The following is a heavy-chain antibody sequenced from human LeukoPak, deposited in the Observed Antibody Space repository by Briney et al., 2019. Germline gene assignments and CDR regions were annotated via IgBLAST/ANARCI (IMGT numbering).Heavy chain of an antibody. Sequence: SQTLALTCAVSDGSISSGGYSWSWIRQPPGKGLEWIGYIYHSGSTYYNPSLKSRVTISVDRSKNQFSLKLSSVTAADTAVYYCARGTTTVDWYFDLWGRGTLVTVSS. D-gene: IGHD4-23*01. CDR2: IYHSGST. CDR3: ARGTTTVDWYFDL. J-gene: IGHJ2*01. V-gene: IGHV4-30-2*01. CDR1: DGSISSGGYS.